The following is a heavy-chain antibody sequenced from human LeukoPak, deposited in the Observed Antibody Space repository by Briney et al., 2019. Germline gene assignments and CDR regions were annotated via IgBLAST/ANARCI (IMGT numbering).Heavy chain of an antibody. D-gene: IGHD3-16*01. CDR2: ISKSGSEI. V-gene: IGHV3-48*03. CDR3: ARELKQVSWGDY. J-gene: IGHJ4*02. CDR1: GFTFSSYE. Sequence: GGSLRLSCAASGFTFSSYEMNWVRQAPGKGLEWVSYISKSGSEIYYADSVKGRFTISRDNAKNSLYLQMNSLRDEDTAMYYCARELKQVSWGDYWGPGTLVTFSS.